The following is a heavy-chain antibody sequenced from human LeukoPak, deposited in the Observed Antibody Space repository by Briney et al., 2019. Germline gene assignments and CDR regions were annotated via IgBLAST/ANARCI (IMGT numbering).Heavy chain of an antibody. CDR2: INHSGST. J-gene: IGHJ5*02. D-gene: IGHD3-22*01. CDR1: GGSSSGYY. Sequence: PSETLSLTCAVYGGSSSGYYWSWIRQPPGKGLEWIGEINHSGSTNYNPSLKSRVTISVDTSKNQFSLKLSSVTAAGTAVYYCTRDADYYDSSGYFQDNWFDPWGQGTLVTVSS. CDR3: TRDADYYDSSGYFQDNWFDP. V-gene: IGHV4-34*01.